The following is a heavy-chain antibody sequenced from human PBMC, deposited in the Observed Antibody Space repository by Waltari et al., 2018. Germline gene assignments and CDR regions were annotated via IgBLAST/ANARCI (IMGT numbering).Heavy chain of an antibody. CDR2: IYHSGST. CDR3: ATSYNSSWYVY. D-gene: IGHD6-13*01. J-gene: IGHJ4*02. V-gene: IGHV4-31*03. Sequence: QVQLQESGPGLVKPSQTLSLTCTVSGGSISSGGYSWSWIRQHPGKGLEWIGYIYHSGSTYYNPSLKSRVTISVDMSKNQFSLKLTSVTAADTAVYYCATSYNSSWYVYWGQGTLVTVSS. CDR1: GGSISSGGYS.